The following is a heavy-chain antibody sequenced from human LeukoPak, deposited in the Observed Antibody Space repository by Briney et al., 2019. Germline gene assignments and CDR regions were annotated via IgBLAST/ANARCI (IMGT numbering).Heavy chain of an antibody. J-gene: IGHJ4*02. CDR3: ARDPVGGSTIFDS. CDR1: GDSVSSDSAA. CDR2: TYFRSKWYY. D-gene: IGHD1-26*01. V-gene: IGHV6-1*01. Sequence: SQTLSLTCATSGDSVSSDSAAWNWIRQSPSRGLEWLARTYFRSKWYYDYALAVKGRITINPDTSKNQFPLQLNSVTPEDTAVYFCARDPVGGSTIFDSWGQGTLVTVSS.